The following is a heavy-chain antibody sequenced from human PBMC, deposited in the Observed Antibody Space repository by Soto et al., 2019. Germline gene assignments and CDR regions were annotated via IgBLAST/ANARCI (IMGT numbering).Heavy chain of an antibody. CDR2: INPSGGST. CDR3: AKIAVAGNLSPHYFDY. J-gene: IGHJ4*02. V-gene: IGHV1-46*01. CDR1: GYTFTSYY. Sequence: ASVKVSCKASGYTFTSYYMHWVRQAPGQGLEWMGIINPSGGSTSYAQKFQGRVTMTRDTSTSTVYMELSSLRSEDTAVYYCAKIAVAGNLSPHYFDYWGQGTLVTVSS. D-gene: IGHD6-19*01.